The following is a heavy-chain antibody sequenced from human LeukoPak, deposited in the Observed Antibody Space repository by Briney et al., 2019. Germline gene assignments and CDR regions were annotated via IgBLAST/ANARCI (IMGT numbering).Heavy chain of an antibody. Sequence: SETLSLTCTVSGGSISSYYWSWIRQPPGKGLEWIGYIHYSGSTNYNPSLKSRVTISVDTSKNQFSLKLSSVTAADTAVYYCARGKGGSSDYWGQGTLVTVSS. D-gene: IGHD2-15*01. CDR2: IHYSGST. CDR1: GGSISSYY. CDR3: ARGKGGSSDY. V-gene: IGHV4-59*01. J-gene: IGHJ4*02.